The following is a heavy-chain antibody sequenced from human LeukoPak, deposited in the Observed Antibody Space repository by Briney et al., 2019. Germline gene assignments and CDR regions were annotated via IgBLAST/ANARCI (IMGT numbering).Heavy chain of an antibody. D-gene: IGHD7-27*01. CDR2: IYHSRST. V-gene: IGHV4-38-2*02. J-gene: IGHJ5*02. CDR1: GYSISSGYY. Sequence: SETLSLTCTVSGYSISSGYYWGWIRQPPGKGLEWIGSIYHSRSTYHNPPLKSRVTISVDTSKNQYSLKLSSVTAADTAVYYCARSTGEWFDPWGQRTLVTVSS. CDR3: ARSTGEWFDP.